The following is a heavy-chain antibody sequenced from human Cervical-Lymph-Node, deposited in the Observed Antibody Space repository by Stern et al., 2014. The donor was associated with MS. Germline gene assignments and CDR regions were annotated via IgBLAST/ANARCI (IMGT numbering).Heavy chain of an antibody. Sequence: VQLLESGAEVRKPGSSVKVSCKTSGGTFSTYTFSWLRQAPGQGLEWMGGTTPIFGAVKCTQTFQGRVTITADESTSTADMELSDLRSEDTAVYYCATGGSGFFDSWGQGTLVTVSS. CDR3: ATGGSGFFDS. CDR2: TTPIFGAV. D-gene: IGHD2-15*01. J-gene: IGHJ4*02. CDR1: GGTFSTYT. V-gene: IGHV1-69*01.